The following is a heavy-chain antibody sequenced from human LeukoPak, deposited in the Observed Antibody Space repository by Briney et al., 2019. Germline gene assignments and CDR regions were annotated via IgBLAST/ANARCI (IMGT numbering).Heavy chain of an antibody. CDR3: ARRLTQYDCFDP. D-gene: IGHD2-2*01. CDR1: GDSVSSNSVT. CDR2: TYYRSTGYN. Sequence: SQTLSLTCAISGDSVSSNSVTWNWIRQSPSRGLEWMGRTYYRSTGYNDYAVSVRGRITVNPDTSKNQCSLHLNSVTPEDTAVYYCARRLTQYDCFDPWGQGILVTVSS. V-gene: IGHV6-1*01. J-gene: IGHJ5*02.